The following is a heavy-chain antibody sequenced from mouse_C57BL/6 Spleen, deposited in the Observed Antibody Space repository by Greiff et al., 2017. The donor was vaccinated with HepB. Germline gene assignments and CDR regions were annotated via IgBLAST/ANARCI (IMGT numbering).Heavy chain of an antibody. J-gene: IGHJ2*01. D-gene: IGHD1-1*02. CDR3: SKGGFYFDY. CDR2: ISYDGSN. V-gene: IGHV3-6*01. Sequence: QLKESGPGLVKPSQSLSLTCSVTGYSITSGYYWNWIRQFPGNKLEWMGYISYDGSNNYNPSLKNRISITRDTSKNQFFLKLNSVTTEDTATYYCSKGGFYFDYWGQGTTLTVSS. CDR1: GYSITSGYY.